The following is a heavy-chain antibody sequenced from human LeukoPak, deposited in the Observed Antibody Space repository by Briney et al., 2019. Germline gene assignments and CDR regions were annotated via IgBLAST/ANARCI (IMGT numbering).Heavy chain of an antibody. J-gene: IGHJ4*02. CDR2: IYYSGST. D-gene: IGHD6-13*01. CDR1: GGSISSYY. Sequence: NSSETLSLTCTVSGGSISSYYWSWIRQPPGKGLEWIGYIYYSGSTNYNPSLKSRVTISVDTSKNQFSLKLSSVTAADTAVYYCARDYSSSWYYFDYWGQGTLVTVSS. V-gene: IGHV4-59*01. CDR3: ARDYSSSWYYFDY.